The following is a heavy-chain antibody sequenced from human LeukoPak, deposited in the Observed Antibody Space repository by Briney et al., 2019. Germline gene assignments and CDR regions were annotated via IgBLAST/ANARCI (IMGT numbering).Heavy chain of an antibody. V-gene: IGHV3-53*01. CDR2: IYSGGGT. J-gene: IGHJ4*01. Sequence: GGSLRLPCAASGFTVSLSYMNWFRQAPGKGLEWVSVIYSGGGTYYAESVKGRFTISRDHSKNTLFLQMSSLKAEDTAVYYCARRMSTSSASDYWGHGTLVTVSS. CDR1: GFTVSLSY. D-gene: IGHD6-13*01. CDR3: ARRMSTSSASDY.